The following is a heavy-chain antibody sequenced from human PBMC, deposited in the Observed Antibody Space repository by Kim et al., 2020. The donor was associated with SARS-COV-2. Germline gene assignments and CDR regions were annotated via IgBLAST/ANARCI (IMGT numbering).Heavy chain of an antibody. Sequence: GGSLRLSCAASGFTFSSYGMHWVRQAPGKGLEWVAVIWYDGSNKYYADSVKGRFTISRDNSKNTLYLQMNSLRAEDTAVYYCARDRWVTGYYSRVSEPFDYWGQGTLVTVSS. CDR3: ARDRWVTGYYSRVSEPFDY. CDR1: GFTFSSYG. V-gene: IGHV3-33*01. J-gene: IGHJ4*02. CDR2: IWYDGSNK. D-gene: IGHD3-9*01.